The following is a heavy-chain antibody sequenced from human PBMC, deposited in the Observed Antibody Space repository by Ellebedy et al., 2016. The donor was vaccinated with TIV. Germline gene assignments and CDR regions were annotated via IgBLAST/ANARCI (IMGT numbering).Heavy chain of an antibody. V-gene: IGHV1-24*01. Sequence: AASVKVSCKVSGYTLTELSMHWVRQAPGKGLEWMGGFDPEDGETIYAQKFQGRVTMTEDTSTDTAYMELSSLRSEDTAVYFCTTEKYTYDFGPNWFDPWGQGTLVTVSS. D-gene: IGHD3-3*01. CDR1: GYTLTELS. CDR2: FDPEDGET. CDR3: TTEKYTYDFGPNWFDP. J-gene: IGHJ5*02.